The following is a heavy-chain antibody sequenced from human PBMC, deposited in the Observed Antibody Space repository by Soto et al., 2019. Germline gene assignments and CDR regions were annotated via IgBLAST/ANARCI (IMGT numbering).Heavy chain of an antibody. J-gene: IGHJ5*02. Sequence: EVQLVESGGGLVKPGGSLRLSCAASGFTFSSYSMNWVRQAPGTGLEWVSYISSSSSYIYYADSVKGRFTISRDNDKNSLYLQMNSRRAEDTAVYYCASLIAAAGSDWFDPWGQGTLVTVSS. CDR2: ISSSSSYI. CDR3: ASLIAAAGSDWFDP. V-gene: IGHV3-21*01. D-gene: IGHD6-13*01. CDR1: GFTFSSYS.